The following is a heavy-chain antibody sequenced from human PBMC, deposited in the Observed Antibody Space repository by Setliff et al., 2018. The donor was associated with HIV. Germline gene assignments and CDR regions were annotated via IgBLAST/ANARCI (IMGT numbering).Heavy chain of an antibody. Sequence: SETLSLTCTVSGGSISTYYWSWIRQPPGKGLEWIGYIYYSGFTSYNPSLKSRVTISLDTSKNQFSLKLSSVTPADTAVYYCARRIGGYPYYFDYWGQGTLVTVPQ. V-gene: IGHV4-59*01. D-gene: IGHD2-15*01. J-gene: IGHJ4*02. CDR3: ARRIGGYPYYFDY. CDR1: GGSISTYY. CDR2: IYYSGFT.